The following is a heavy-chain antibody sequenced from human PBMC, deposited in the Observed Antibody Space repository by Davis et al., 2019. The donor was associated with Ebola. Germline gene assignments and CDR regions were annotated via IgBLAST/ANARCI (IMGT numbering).Heavy chain of an antibody. V-gene: IGHV4-34*01. Sequence: SETLSLTCAVSGGSFSGYYWSWICQPPGKGLEWIGEINHSGSTNYNPSFKSRVTISVDTSKNQFSLKLSSVNAADTAVYYCASVLLITMVRGVIIRPIDYWGQGTLVTVSS. CDR2: INHSGST. CDR3: ASVLLITMVRGVIIRPIDY. D-gene: IGHD3-10*01. J-gene: IGHJ4*02. CDR1: GGSFSGYY.